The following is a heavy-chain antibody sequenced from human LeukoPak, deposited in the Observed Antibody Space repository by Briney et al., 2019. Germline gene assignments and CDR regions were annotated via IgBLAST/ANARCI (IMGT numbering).Heavy chain of an antibody. CDR1: GYSISSGYY. CDR3: ARHSGSYSSFDI. Sequence: SETLSLTCAVSGYSISSGYYWGWIRQPPGKGLEWIGSIYYSGSTYYNPSLKSRVTISVDTSKNQFSLKLSSVTAADTAVYYCARHSGSYSSFDIWGQGTMVTVSS. CDR2: IYYSGST. V-gene: IGHV4-38-2*01. D-gene: IGHD1-26*01. J-gene: IGHJ3*02.